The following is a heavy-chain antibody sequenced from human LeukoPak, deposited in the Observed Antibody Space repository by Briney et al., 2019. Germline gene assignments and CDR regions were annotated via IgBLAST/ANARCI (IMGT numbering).Heavy chain of an antibody. J-gene: IGHJ3*02. D-gene: IGHD1-26*01. CDR2: ISGSSTHT. CDR3: AREKGGTDI. CDR1: GFTFSDYY. Sequence: GGSLRLSCAASGFTFSDYYMSWIRQAPGKGLEWVSYISGSSTHTNYADSVKGRFTISRDNSKNTLYLQMNSLRAEDTAVYYCAREKGGTDIWGQGTKVTVSS. V-gene: IGHV3-11*05.